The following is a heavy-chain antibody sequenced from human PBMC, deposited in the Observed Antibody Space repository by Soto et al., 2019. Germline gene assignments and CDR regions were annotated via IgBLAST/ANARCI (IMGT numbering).Heavy chain of an antibody. D-gene: IGHD6-19*01. CDR1: GFTFSTYS. CDR3: ARVLNGQWYFDY. V-gene: IGHV3-48*01. Sequence: GGSLRLSCAASGFTFSTYSMNWVRQAPGKGLEWVSYISTTGSTIYYADSVKGRFTISRDNAKNTLYLQMNSLRAEDTAVYYCARVLNGQWYFDYWGQGTQVTVSS. CDR2: ISTTGSTI. J-gene: IGHJ4*02.